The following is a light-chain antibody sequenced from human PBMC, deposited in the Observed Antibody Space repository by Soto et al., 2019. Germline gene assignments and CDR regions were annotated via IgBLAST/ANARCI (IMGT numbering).Light chain of an antibody. CDR2: DVN. V-gene: IGLV2-14*03. Sequence: QSALTQSASVSGSPGQSITISCTGTSSDIGGLYNYVSWYQQQPGKAPKLLIYDVNDRPSGVSDRFSGSKSGNTASLTISGLQAEDEADYFCSAYSSGATPVVFGGGTKLTVL. CDR3: SAYSSGATPVV. CDR1: SSDIGGLYNY. J-gene: IGLJ2*01.